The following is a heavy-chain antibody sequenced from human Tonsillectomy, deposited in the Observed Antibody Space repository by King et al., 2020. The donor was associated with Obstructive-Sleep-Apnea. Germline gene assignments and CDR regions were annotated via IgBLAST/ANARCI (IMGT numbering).Heavy chain of an antibody. CDR3: AVQFVTYPHYYLDP. Sequence: VQLVESGAEVKEPGESLKISCQGSHYSFPNYWIAWVRQLPGKGLECMGIIYPGDSDTKYSPSFQGQVTFSADKSISTAYLQWTSLKASDTAIYYCAVQFVTYPHYYLDPGGQGPLVTVPS. J-gene: IGHJ5*02. CDR1: HYSFPNYW. D-gene: IGHD2/OR15-2a*01. V-gene: IGHV5-51*01. CDR2: IYPGDSDT.